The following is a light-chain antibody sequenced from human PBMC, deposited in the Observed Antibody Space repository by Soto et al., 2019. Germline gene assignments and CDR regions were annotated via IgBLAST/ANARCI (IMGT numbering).Light chain of an antibody. Sequence: EVVLTQSPGTLSLSPGEGATLYCRASQSVSSGYLAWYQQKPGQTPRLLIYSASARATGIPARFSGGGSGAEYTLTISSLQSEDFAVYYCQQYDKWPRTFGQGTKVDIK. V-gene: IGKV3-15*01. CDR2: SAS. CDR3: QQYDKWPRT. CDR1: QSVSSGY. J-gene: IGKJ1*01.